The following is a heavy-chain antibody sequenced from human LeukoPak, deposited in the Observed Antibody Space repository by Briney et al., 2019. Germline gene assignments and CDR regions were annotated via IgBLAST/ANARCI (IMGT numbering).Heavy chain of an antibody. J-gene: IGHJ4*02. CDR1: GFTFSHYG. Sequence: GGSLRLSCAASGFTFSHYGMTWVRQAPGKGLEWVSAISGSGGSTYYAGSVKGRFTISRDNSKNTLYLQMNSLRADDTAVYYCAKSHHVTAIDYWGQGALVTVSS. CDR2: ISGSGGST. CDR3: AKSHHVTAIDY. V-gene: IGHV3-23*01. D-gene: IGHD2-21*02.